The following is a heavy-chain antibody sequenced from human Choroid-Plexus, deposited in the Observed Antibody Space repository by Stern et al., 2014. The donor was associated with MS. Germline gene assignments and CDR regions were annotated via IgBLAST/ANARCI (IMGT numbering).Heavy chain of an antibody. CDR3: AKDRQYLTYFFDH. J-gene: IGHJ5*02. Sequence: VHLVESGGGVVQPGRPLRLSCVASGFTFGSCAMHWVRQAPGKGLEGAAGVSYDGSNKYYADSVKGRFTISRDNSQNTLYMQMSSLRPEDTAVYYCAKDRQYLTYFFDHWGQGSLVTVSS. V-gene: IGHV3-30*18. D-gene: IGHD2/OR15-2a*01. CDR2: VSYDGSNK. CDR1: GFTFGSCA.